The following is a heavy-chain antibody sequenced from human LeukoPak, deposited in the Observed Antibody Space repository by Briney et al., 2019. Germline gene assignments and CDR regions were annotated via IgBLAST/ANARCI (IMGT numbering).Heavy chain of an antibody. D-gene: IGHD3-10*01. Sequence: SVKVSCKASGGAFSSYAISWVRQAPGQGLEWMGGIIPIFGTANYAQKFQGRVTITADESTSTAYMELSSLRSEDTAVYYCARGGVDYSYGMDVWGQGTTVTVSS. CDR2: IIPIFGTA. CDR3: ARGGVDYSYGMDV. J-gene: IGHJ6*02. CDR1: GGAFSSYA. V-gene: IGHV1-69*13.